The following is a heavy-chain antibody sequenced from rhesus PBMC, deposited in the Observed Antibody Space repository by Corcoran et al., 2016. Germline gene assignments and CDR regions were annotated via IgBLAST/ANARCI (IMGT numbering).Heavy chain of an antibody. CDR3: ARLKPVGQDTVVRYFDY. D-gene: IGHD5-30*01. CDR2: ISGNSMNT. J-gene: IGHJ4*01. Sequence: QVQLQESGPGLVKPSETLSLTCAVSGGSFTTYWWTWIRQPPGKGLAWIGDISGNSMNTNYNPALKSRVTISKDASKNQFSLKLTSVTAADTAVYYCARLKPVGQDTVVRYFDYWGQGVLVTVSS. CDR1: GGSFTTYW. V-gene: IGHV4-80*01.